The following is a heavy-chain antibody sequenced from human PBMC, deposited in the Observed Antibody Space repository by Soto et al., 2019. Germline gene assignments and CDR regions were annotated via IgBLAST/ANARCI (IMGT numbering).Heavy chain of an antibody. CDR3: AREAPYCTSAICPKFYDMDV. CDR2: IIPILNSP. V-gene: IGHV1-69*01. D-gene: IGHD2-2*01. Sequence: QVQLVQSGAEVKKPGSSVKVSCKASGGTFGSYAITWVRRAPGQGLEWLGGIIPILNSPAYAQKFQARVVITADEITNTAYMELNSLRFDDTAVYYCAREAPYCTSAICPKFYDMDVWGQGTTVTVAS. CDR1: GGTFGSYA. J-gene: IGHJ6*02.